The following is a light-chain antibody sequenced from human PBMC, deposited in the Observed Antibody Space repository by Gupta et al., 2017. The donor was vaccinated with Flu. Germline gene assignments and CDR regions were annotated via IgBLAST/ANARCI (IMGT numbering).Light chain of an antibody. CDR1: SSNIGNNF. Sequence: GSSSNIGNNFVSWYQQLPGTAPKLLIYDNNKRPSGTPDRFSGSKSGASATVGITGLQTGDEADYYCATWDSSLRGVFGGGTKLTVL. V-gene: IGLV1-51*01. CDR3: ATWDSSLRGV. J-gene: IGLJ3*02. CDR2: DNN.